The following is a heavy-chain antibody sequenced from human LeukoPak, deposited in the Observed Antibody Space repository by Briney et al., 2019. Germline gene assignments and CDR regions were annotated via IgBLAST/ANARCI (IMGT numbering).Heavy chain of an antibody. CDR2: IKQDGSEK. J-gene: IGHJ4*02. D-gene: IGHD6-19*01. CDR1: GFTFSSNA. Sequence: GGSLRLSCAASGFTFSSNAMSWVRQAPGKGLEWVANIKQDGSEKYYVDSVKGRFTISRDNAKNSLYLQMNSLRVEDTAVYYCAVAIGAVAGNWGQGTLVTVSS. V-gene: IGHV3-7*01. CDR3: AVAIGAVAGN.